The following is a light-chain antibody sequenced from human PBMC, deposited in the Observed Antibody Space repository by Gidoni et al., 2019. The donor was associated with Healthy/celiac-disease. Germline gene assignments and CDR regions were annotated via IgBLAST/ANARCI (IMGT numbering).Light chain of an antibody. V-gene: IGKV3-20*01. J-gene: IGKJ1*01. Sequence: PGTLSLSPGERATLSCRASQSVSSSYLAWYQQKPGQAPRLLIYGASSRATGIPDRFSGSGSGTDFTLTISRLEPEDFAVYYCQQYGSSPPWTFXQXTKVEIK. CDR2: GAS. CDR1: QSVSSSY. CDR3: QQYGSSPPWT.